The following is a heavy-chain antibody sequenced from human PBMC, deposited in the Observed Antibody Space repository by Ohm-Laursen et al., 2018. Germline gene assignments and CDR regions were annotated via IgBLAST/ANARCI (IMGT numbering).Heavy chain of an antibody. V-gene: IGHV1-8*01. CDR3: ARGTPGIAVAGADAFDI. CDR2: MNPNSGNT. D-gene: IGHD6-19*01. CDR1: GYTFTSYD. J-gene: IGHJ3*02. Sequence: ASVKVSCKASGYTFTSYDINWVRQATGQGLEWMGWMNPNSGNTGYAQKFQGRVTMTRDTSTSTVYMELSSLRSEDTAVYYCARGTPGIAVAGADAFDIWGQGTMVTVSS.